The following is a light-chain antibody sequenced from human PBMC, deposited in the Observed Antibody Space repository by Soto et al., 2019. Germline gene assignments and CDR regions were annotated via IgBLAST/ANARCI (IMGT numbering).Light chain of an antibody. CDR1: QDIGSR. V-gene: IGKV1-12*01. J-gene: IGKJ3*01. Sequence: DIQMTQSPSSLSASVGDRVNISCRASQDIGSRLAWYQQKPGKAPKILIYAAATLLSGVPSRFSATFSGTDFTLTINSLQPEDFATYFCQQGNSFPLTFGPGTKADLK. CDR2: AAA. CDR3: QQGNSFPLT.